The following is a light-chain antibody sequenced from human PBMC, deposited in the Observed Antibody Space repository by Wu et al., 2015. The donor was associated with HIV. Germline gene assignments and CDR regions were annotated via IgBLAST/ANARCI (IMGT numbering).Light chain of an antibody. CDR1: QSISNW. V-gene: IGKV1-5*03. J-gene: IGKJ1*01. Sequence: DIQMTQSPSTLSASVGDRVSIPCRASQSISNWLAWFQQKPGKAPKLLIYKASNLESGVPSRFSGSGSGTEFTLTISSLQPEDFATYYCQQYDSYPWTFGQGTK. CDR3: QQYDSYPWT. CDR2: KAS.